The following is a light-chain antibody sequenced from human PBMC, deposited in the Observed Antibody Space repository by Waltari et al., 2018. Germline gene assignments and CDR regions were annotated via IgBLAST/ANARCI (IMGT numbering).Light chain of an antibody. J-gene: IGLJ3*02. CDR1: NNNVGSYA. Sequence: QSALTQEASVSGTVGQKVTLSCIGNNNNVGSYAVSWYQQISHGAPKTVMFVDFRPSGIPDRFSGSKSGTTASLTISGLQPEDEADYYCSTWDYSLRAWVFGGGTILTVL. CDR2: VD. CDR3: STWDYSLRAWV. V-gene: IGLV1-36*01.